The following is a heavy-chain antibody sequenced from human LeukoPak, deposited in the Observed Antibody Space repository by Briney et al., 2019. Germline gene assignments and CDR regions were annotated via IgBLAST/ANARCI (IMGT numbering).Heavy chain of an antibody. V-gene: IGHV1-69*06. Sequence: ASVKVSCKASGGTFSSYAISWVRQAPGQGLEWMGGIIPIFGTANYAQKFQGRVTITADKSTSTAYMELSSLRSEDTAVYYCASPRSIAAAGRDNWFDPWGQGTLVTVSS. CDR1: GGTFSSYA. CDR3: ASPRSIAAAGRDNWFDP. J-gene: IGHJ5*02. CDR2: IIPIFGTA. D-gene: IGHD6-13*01.